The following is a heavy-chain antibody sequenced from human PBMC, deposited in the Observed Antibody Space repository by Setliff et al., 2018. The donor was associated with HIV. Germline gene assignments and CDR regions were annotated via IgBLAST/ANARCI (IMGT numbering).Heavy chain of an antibody. CDR1: GGSISDYY. Sequence: TSETLSLTCSVSGGSISDYYWSWVRQPAGKGLEWIGRIYTGGSTKFNPSLGGRASLSVDKYNNQVSLKLTSVTVADTAIYYCSRDPNYMDVWCQGTTVTVSS. V-gene: IGHV4-4*07. CDR3: SRDPNYMDV. J-gene: IGHJ6*02. CDR2: IYTGGST.